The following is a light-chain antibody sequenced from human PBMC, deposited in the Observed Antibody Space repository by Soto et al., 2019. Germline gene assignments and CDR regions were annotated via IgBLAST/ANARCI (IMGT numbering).Light chain of an antibody. J-gene: IGKJ4*01. CDR1: QSVSSN. V-gene: IGKV3-15*01. Sequence: IVLTQSPGTLSLTPGERATLSCRASQSVSSNVAWYQQKPGQAPRLLFHGASSRATGIPARFSGSGSGTEFTLTISSLQSEDFAVYYCQQYNSWPPHTFGGVTNVDVK. CDR2: GAS. CDR3: QQYNSWPPHT.